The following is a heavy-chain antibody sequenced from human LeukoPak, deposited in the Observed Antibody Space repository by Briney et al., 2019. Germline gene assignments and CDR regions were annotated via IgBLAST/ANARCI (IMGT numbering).Heavy chain of an antibody. V-gene: IGHV3-30-3*01. J-gene: IGHJ4*02. Sequence: GGSLRLSCAASGFTFSSYAMHWVRQAPGKGLEWVAVISYDGSNKYYADSVKGRFTISRDNSKNTLYLQMNSLRAEDTAVYYCARTRGSIAVAQAFDYWGQGTLDTVSS. CDR2: ISYDGSNK. CDR1: GFTFSSYA. CDR3: ARTRGSIAVAQAFDY. D-gene: IGHD6-19*01.